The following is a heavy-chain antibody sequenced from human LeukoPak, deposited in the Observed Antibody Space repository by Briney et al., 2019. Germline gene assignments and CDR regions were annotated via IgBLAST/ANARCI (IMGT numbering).Heavy chain of an antibody. CDR3: AKIMGSTLVLALTTRGKNYYYYYGMDV. CDR1: GFTFSSYW. V-gene: IGHV3-74*01. D-gene: IGHD4/OR15-4a*01. Sequence: GGSLRLSCAASGFTFSSYWMHWVRQAPGKGLVWVSRINSDGSSTSYADSVKGRFTISRDNAKNTLYLQMNSLRAGDTAVYYCAKIMGSTLVLALTTRGKNYYYYYGMDVWGQGTTVTVSS. J-gene: IGHJ6*02. CDR2: INSDGSST.